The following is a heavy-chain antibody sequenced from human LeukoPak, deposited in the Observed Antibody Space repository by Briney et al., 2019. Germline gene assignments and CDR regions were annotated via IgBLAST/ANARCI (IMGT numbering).Heavy chain of an antibody. CDR2: ISSSSGYI. CDR1: GFTFSSYS. V-gene: IGHV3-21*01. Sequence: GGSLRLSCAASGFTFSSYSMNWVRQAPGKGLEWVSSISSSSGYIYYADSVKGRFTISRDNAKNSLYLQMNSLRAEDTAVYSCARPDYWGQGTLVTVSS. CDR3: ARPDY. J-gene: IGHJ4*02.